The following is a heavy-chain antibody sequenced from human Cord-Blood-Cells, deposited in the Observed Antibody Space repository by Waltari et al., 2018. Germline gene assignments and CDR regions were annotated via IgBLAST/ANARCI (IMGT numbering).Heavy chain of an antibody. J-gene: IGHJ2*01. D-gene: IGHD3-10*01. V-gene: IGHV4-4*02. CDR1: GGSISSSNW. Sequence: QVQLQESGPGLVKPSGTLSLTCAVSGGSISSSNWWSWVRQPPGTGLEWIGEIYHSGSTNYNPSLKSRVTISVDKSKNQFSLKLSSVTAADTAVYYCARETGDDIVGLYWYFDLWGRGTLVTVSS. CDR3: ARETGDDIVGLYWYFDL. CDR2: IYHSGST.